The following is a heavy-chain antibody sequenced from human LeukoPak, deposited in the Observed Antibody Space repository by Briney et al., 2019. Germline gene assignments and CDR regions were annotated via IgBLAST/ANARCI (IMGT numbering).Heavy chain of an antibody. V-gene: IGHV3-21*01. CDR1: GFTFSSYS. CDR3: ARDDSSGYYQDY. J-gene: IGHJ4*02. Sequence: GGSLRLSCAASGFTFSSYSMNWVRQAPGKGLGWVSSISSSSSYIYYADSVKGRFTISRDNAKNSLYLQMNSLRAEDTAVYYCARDDSSGYYQDYWGQGTLVTVSS. CDR2: ISSSSSYI. D-gene: IGHD3-22*01.